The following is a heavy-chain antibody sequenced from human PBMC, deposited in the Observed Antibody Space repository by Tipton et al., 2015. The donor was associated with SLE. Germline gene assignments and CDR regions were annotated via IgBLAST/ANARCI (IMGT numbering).Heavy chain of an antibody. J-gene: IGHJ4*02. CDR1: GGSFSSYF. V-gene: IGHV4-34*01. CDR2: INRSRSA. Sequence: TLSLNCAVYGGSFSSYFWSWIRQPPGKGLEWIGEINRSRSANYNPSLKSRVIISVDTSKNQFSLRLSSVTAADTAFYYCARLVLLIDYWGQGTLVTVSS. CDR3: ARLVLLIDY. D-gene: IGHD6-6*01.